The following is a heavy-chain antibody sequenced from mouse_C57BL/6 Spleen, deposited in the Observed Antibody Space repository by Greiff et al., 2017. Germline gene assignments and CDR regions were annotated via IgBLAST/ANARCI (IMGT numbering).Heavy chain of an antibody. D-gene: IGHD3-1*01. J-gene: IGHJ3*01. Sequence: GGGLVQPKGSLNLSCAASGFSFNTYAMHWVRQAPGKGLEWVARIRSKSNNYATYYADSVKARFTISRDDSESMLYLQMNNVKTEDTAMYYCVRQGDGPWVAYWGQGTLVTVAA. CDR1: GFSFNTYA. CDR3: VRQGDGPWVAY. CDR2: IRSKSNNYAT. V-gene: IGHV10-1*01.